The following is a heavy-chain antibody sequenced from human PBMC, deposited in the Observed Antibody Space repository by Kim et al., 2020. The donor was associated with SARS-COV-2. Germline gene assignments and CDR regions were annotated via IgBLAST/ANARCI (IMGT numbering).Heavy chain of an antibody. D-gene: IGHD6-13*01. CDR1: GFTFSSYW. Sequence: GGSLRLSCAASGFTFSSYWMSWVRQAPGKGLEWVANIKQDGSEKYYVDSVKGRFTISRDNAKNSLYLQMNSLRAEDTAVYYCARPTAGFVFDDAFDIWGQGTMVTVSS. CDR3: ARPTAGFVFDDAFDI. J-gene: IGHJ3*02. V-gene: IGHV3-7*01. CDR2: IKQDGSEK.